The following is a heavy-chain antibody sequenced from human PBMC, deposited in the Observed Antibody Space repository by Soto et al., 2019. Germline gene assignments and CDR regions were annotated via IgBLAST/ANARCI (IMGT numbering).Heavy chain of an antibody. CDR3: ASLLSTSWDHYYYYGMDV. V-gene: IGHV1-8*01. J-gene: IGHJ6*02. D-gene: IGHD2-2*01. CDR2: MNPNSGNT. Sequence: ASVKVSCKASGYTFTSYDINWVRQATGQGLEWMGWMNPNSGNTGYAQKFQGRVTMTRNTSISTAYMELSSLRSEDTAVYYCASLLSTSWDHYYYYGMDVWGQGTTVTVSS. CDR1: GYTFTSYD.